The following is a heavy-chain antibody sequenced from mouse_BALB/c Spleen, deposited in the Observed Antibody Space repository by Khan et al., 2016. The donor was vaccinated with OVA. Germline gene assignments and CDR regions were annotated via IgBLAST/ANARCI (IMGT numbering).Heavy chain of an antibody. CDR1: GYTFTSYW. V-gene: IGHV1S41*01. D-gene: IGHD1-1*01. Sequence: DLVKPGASVKLSCKASGYTFTSYWINWIKQRPGQGLEWIGRIGPGSSNAYYNDMFKDKATLTVDTSSNTASIQLSSVSSEDYAAYFCASVSYYGRSCYAMDYWGQGTSVTVSA. CDR3: ASVSYYGRSCYAMDY. CDR2: IGPGSSNA. J-gene: IGHJ4*01.